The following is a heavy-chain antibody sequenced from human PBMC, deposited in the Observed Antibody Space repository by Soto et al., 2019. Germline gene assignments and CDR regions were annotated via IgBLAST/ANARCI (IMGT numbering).Heavy chain of an antibody. D-gene: IGHD3-10*01. CDR3: ARPYGSGSYYNGNYYYGMDV. CDR2: IIPIFGTA. Sequence: ASVRSPARLLGTFSSYAISWVRQAPGQGLEWMGGIIPIFGTANYAQKFQGRVTITADKSTSTAYMELSSLRSEDTAVYYCARPYGSGSYYNGNYYYGMDVWGQGTTVTVSS. V-gene: IGHV1-69*06. J-gene: IGHJ6*02. CDR1: GTFSSYA.